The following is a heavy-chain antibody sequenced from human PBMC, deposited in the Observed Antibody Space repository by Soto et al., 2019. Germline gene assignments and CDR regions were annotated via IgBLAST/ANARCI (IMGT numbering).Heavy chain of an antibody. J-gene: IGHJ4*02. CDR2: ISYDGSNK. CDR3: AKAFGYSYGPFDY. V-gene: IGHV3-30*18. Sequence: LRLSCAASGFTFSSYGMHWVRQAPGKGLEWVAVISYDGSNKYYADSVKGRFTISRDNSKNTLYLQMNSLRAEDTAVYYCAKAFGYSYGPFDYWGQGTLVTVSS. D-gene: IGHD5-18*01. CDR1: GFTFSSYG.